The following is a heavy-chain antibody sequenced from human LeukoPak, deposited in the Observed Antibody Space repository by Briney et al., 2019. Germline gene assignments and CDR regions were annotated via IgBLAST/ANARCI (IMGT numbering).Heavy chain of an antibody. CDR3: ARRYYYNLGSFPFDF. Sequence: SETLSLTCAVSGGPFSGYFWSWIRQSSGKGREWIGEIHNSGTTNYNPSLNSRVTISEDTSKNQFYLNLSSVTAADTAVYYCARRYYYNLGSFPFDFWGQGTLVTVSS. J-gene: IGHJ4*02. CDR1: GGPFSGYF. V-gene: IGHV4-34*01. CDR2: IHNSGTT. D-gene: IGHD3-10*01.